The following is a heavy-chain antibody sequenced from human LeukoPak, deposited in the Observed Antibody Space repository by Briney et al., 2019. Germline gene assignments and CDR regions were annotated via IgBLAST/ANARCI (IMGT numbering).Heavy chain of an antibody. CDR3: AKDSPVMTT. J-gene: IGHJ4*02. CDR1: GFTFSDYY. V-gene: IGHV3-23*01. CDR2: IDGSGGGT. Sequence: PGGSLRLSCAASGFTFSDYYMSWIRQAPGKGLEWVSAIDGSGGGTYYADSVKGRFTISRDNSKNTLYLQMNSLRAEDTAIYYCAKDSPVMTTWGQGILVTVSS. D-gene: IGHD2-21*01.